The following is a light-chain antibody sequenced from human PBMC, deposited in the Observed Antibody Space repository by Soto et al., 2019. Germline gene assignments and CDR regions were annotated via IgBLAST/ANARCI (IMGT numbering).Light chain of an antibody. CDR3: QAWDSSNVV. CDR1: KLGDKY. V-gene: IGLV3-1*01. CDR2: QDN. Sequence: SYELTQPPSVSVSPGQTASITCSGDKLGDKYACWYQQKPGQSPVLVIYQDNKRPSGIPERFSGSNSGNTATLIISGTQAMDEADYYCQAWDSSNVVFGGGTKVTVL. J-gene: IGLJ2*01.